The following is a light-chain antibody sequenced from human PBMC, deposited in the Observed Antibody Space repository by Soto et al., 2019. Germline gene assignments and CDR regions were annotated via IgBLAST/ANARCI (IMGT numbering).Light chain of an antibody. CDR1: QSVLYSSHNKNF. V-gene: IGKV4-1*01. CDR2: WAS. J-gene: IGKJ3*01. Sequence: DIVMTQSPESLAVSLGERATINCKSSQSVLYSSHNKNFLAWYQQKPGQPPKLLIYWASTRESGVPDRFSGSGSGTDFTLTISSLQAEDVAVYYCQQYYSSPFTFGPGTKVEVK. CDR3: QQYYSSPFT.